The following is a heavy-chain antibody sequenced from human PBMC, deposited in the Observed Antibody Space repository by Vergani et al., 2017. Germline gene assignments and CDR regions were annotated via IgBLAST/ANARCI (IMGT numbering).Heavy chain of an antibody. CDR1: GGSISSSSYY. V-gene: IGHV4-39*07. D-gene: IGHD6-13*01. CDR3: ARQPIAAAGVFDY. CDR2: IYYSGST. J-gene: IGHJ4*02. Sequence: QLQLQESGPGLVKPSETLSLTCTVSGGSISSSSYYWGWIRQPPGKGLEWMGSIYYSGSTYYNPSLKSRGTIAVDTSKNQFSLKLSSVTAADTAVYYWARQPIAAAGVFDYWGQGTLVTVSS.